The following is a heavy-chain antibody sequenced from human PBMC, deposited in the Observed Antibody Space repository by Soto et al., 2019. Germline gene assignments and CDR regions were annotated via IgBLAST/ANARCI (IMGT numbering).Heavy chain of an antibody. CDR3: ARRLYYDSSGFEGGGMDV. V-gene: IGHV4-39*01. CDR1: GGSISSSSYY. CDR2: IYYSVST. Sequence: SETLSLTCTVSGGSISSSSYYWGWIRQPPGKGLEWIGSIYYSVSTYYNPSLKSRVTISVDTSKNQFSLKLSSVTAADTAVYYCARRLYYDSSGFEGGGMDVWGQGTTVTVSS. J-gene: IGHJ6*02. D-gene: IGHD3-22*01.